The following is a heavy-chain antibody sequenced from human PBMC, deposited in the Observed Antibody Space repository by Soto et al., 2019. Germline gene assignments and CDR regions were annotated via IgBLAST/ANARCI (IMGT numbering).Heavy chain of an antibody. J-gene: IGHJ4*02. Sequence: SETLSLTCTVSGDSISSYYWIWIRQPAGKGMEWIGRIHTTENTNYNPSLRSRVTMSVDTSNNQFSLKLTSLTAADTAVYYCARALSSAAGLYFDYWGQGTLVTVSS. V-gene: IGHV4-4*07. CDR2: IHTTENT. CDR1: GDSISSYY. D-gene: IGHD6-13*01. CDR3: ARALSSAAGLYFDY.